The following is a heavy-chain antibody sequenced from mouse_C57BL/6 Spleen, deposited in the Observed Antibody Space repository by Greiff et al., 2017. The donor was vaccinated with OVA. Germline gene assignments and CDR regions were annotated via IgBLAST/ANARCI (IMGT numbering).Heavy chain of an antibody. CDR2: IYPGSGNT. J-gene: IGHJ4*01. CDR1: GYTFPDYY. D-gene: IGHD2-1*01. Sequence: VQLQQSGPELVKPGASVKISCKASGYTFPDYYINWVKQRHGQGLEWIGWIYPGSGNTKYNEKFKGKATLTVDTSYSTAYMQLSSLTSYDSSVYYCARFYCNQLDYWGQGTSVTVSS. CDR3: ARFYCNQLDY. V-gene: IGHV1-84*01.